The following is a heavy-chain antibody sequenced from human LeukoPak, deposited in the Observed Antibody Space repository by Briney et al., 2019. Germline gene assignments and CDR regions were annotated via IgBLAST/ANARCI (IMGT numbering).Heavy chain of an antibody. CDR3: ARDQTGMDV. CDR2: TKPDEREK. Sequence: GGSLRLSCVGSGFSFSNYWMGWIRQAPGKGLEWVANTKPDEREKYYVDSVKGRFTISRDNAKNTLYLQMNSLRAEDTAVYYCARDQTGMDVWGQGTTVTVSS. CDR1: GFSFSNYW. V-gene: IGHV3-7*01. J-gene: IGHJ6*02.